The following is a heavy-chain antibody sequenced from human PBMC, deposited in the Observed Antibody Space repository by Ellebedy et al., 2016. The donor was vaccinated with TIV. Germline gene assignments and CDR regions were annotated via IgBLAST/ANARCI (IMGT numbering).Heavy chain of an antibody. D-gene: IGHD1-26*01. CDR1: GYSFTNYW. Sequence: GESLKISCKGSGYSFTNYWIGWVRQMPGKGLEWMGIIYPGDSDTRYSPSFQGQVTISADKSISTAYLQWSSLKASDTAVYYCAKDAIVGATYFDYWGQGTLVTVSS. V-gene: IGHV5-51*01. CDR2: IYPGDSDT. CDR3: AKDAIVGATYFDY. J-gene: IGHJ4*02.